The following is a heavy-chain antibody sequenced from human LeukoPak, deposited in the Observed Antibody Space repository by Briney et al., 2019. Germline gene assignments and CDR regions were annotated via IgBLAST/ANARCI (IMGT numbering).Heavy chain of an antibody. J-gene: IGHJ4*02. CDR2: ISAYHGNT. V-gene: IGHV1-18*01. D-gene: IGHD3-3*01. Sequence: ASVKVSCKASGYTLTSYGISWVRQAPGQGLEWLGWISAYHGNTNYPQKLQGRVTMTPDTSTSPAYMELRSLRDDYTGVYYCAREVQIKRGVRGLFDYWGQGTLVTVSS. CDR3: AREVQIKRGVRGLFDY. CDR1: GYTLTSYG.